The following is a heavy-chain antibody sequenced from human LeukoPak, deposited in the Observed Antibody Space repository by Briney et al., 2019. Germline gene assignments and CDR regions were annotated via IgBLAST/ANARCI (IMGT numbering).Heavy chain of an antibody. V-gene: IGHV3-53*01. D-gene: IGHD4-17*01. J-gene: IGHJ4*02. CDR1: GFTVSSNY. CDR3: ASHSPYGDYVGY. Sequence: GGSLRLSCAASGFTVSSNYMSWVRQAPGKGLEWVSVIYSGGSTYYADSVKGRFTISRDNSKNTLYLQTNSLRAEDTAVYYCASHSPYGDYVGYWGQGTLVTVSS. CDR2: IYSGGST.